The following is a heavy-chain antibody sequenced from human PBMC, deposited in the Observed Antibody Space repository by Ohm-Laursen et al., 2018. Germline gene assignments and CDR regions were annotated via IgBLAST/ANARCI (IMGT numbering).Heavy chain of an antibody. V-gene: IGHV2-70*16. J-gene: IGHJ4*02. CDR3: ARIRRYSSSWFYFDY. CDR2: IDWDDDK. CDR1: GFSLSTSGMC. D-gene: IGHD6-13*01. Sequence: TQTLTLTCTFSGFSLSTSGMCVSWIRQPPGKALEWLARIDWDDDKFYSTSLKTRLTISKDTSKNQVVLTVTNMDPVDAATYYCARIRRYSSSWFYFDYWGQGTLVTVSS.